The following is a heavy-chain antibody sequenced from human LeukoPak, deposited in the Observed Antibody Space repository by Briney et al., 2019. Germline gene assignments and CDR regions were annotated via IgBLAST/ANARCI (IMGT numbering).Heavy chain of an antibody. D-gene: IGHD3-10*01. CDR2: ISAYNGNT. Sequence: GASVKVSCKASGYTFTSYGISWVRQAPGQGLEWMGWISAYNGNTNYAQKLQGRVTMTTDTSTSTAYMELRSLRSDDTAVYYCARDGTYYYGSGNWGYWGQGTLVTVSS. J-gene: IGHJ4*02. V-gene: IGHV1-18*01. CDR3: ARDGTYYYGSGNWGY. CDR1: GYTFTSYG.